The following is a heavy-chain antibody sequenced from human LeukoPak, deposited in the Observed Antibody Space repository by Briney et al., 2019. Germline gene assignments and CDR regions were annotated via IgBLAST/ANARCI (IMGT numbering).Heavy chain of an antibody. V-gene: IGHV3-23*01. CDR2: ISGSGGST. CDR3: AKVYGRSAGLFGTVATFDY. Sequence: GGSLRLSCAASGFIFSNYAMSWVRQAPGKGLEWVSGISGSGGSTYYPDSVKGRFTISRDNSKNTLYLQMNSLSAEDTALYYCAKVYGRSAGLFGTVATFDYWGQGTLVTVSS. CDR1: GFIFSNYA. D-gene: IGHD5-12*01. J-gene: IGHJ4*02.